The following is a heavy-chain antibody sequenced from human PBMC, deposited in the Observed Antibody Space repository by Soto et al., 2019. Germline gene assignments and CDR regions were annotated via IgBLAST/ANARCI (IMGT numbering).Heavy chain of an antibody. CDR2: IYSGGST. CDR3: ARDGIAAAGSFDY. V-gene: IGHV3-53*02. D-gene: IGHD6-13*01. CDR1: GFTVSSNY. J-gene: IGHJ4*02. Sequence: EVQLVETGGGLIQPGGSLRLSCAASGFTVSSNYMSWVRQAPGKGLEWVSVIYSGGSTYYADSVKGRFTISRDNSKNTLYLQMNSLRAEDTAVYYCARDGIAAAGSFDYWGQGTLVTVSS.